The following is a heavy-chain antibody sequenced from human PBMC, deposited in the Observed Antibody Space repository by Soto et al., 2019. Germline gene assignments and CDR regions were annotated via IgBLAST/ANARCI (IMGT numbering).Heavy chain of an antibody. V-gene: IGHV4-59*08. CDR1: GGSISNYY. D-gene: IGHD3-10*01. J-gene: IGHJ4*02. CDR3: ATLPRGH. Sequence: PSETLSLTCTVSGGSISNYYWSWIRQPPGKGLEWIGYIFYSGSTKYNPSLKSRATISIDTSKNQVSLKLSSVTAEDTAVYCCATLPRGHWGQGTLVTVS. CDR2: IFYSGST.